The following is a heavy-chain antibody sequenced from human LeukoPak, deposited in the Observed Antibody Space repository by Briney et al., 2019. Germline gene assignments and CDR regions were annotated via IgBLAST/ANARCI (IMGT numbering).Heavy chain of an antibody. CDR1: GYGFPSYW. D-gene: IGHD3-22*01. CDR3: VRLDSSGYYYAVY. Sequence: GESLKISCKGSGYGFPSYWIGWVRQMPGTGLEWMGIISPGDSDTRYSPSFRGQVTISADKSISTAFLQWSSLKASDTAMYYCVRLDSSGYYYAVYWGQGALVTVSS. V-gene: IGHV5-51*01. CDR2: ISPGDSDT. J-gene: IGHJ4*02.